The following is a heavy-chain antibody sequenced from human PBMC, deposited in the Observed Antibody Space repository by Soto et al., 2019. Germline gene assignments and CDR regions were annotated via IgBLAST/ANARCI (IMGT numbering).Heavy chain of an antibody. J-gene: IGHJ4*02. V-gene: IGHV3-30-3*01. CDR1: GFTFSSYA. Sequence: LRLSCAASGFTFSSYAMHWVRQAPGKGLEWVAVISYDGSNKYYADSVKGRFTISRDNSKNTLYLQMNSLRAEDTAVYYCARDTGYSSSPSGLFDYWGQGTLVTVSS. CDR2: ISYDGSNK. CDR3: ARDTGYSSSPSGLFDY. D-gene: IGHD6-6*01.